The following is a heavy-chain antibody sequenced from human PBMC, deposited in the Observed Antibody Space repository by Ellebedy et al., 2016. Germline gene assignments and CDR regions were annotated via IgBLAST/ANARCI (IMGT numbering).Heavy chain of an antibody. J-gene: IGHJ4*02. D-gene: IGHD3-9*01. CDR1: GGSISSSSYY. V-gene: IGHV4-39*07. Sequence: GSLRLXXTVSGGSISSSSYYWGWIRQPPGKGLEWIGSIYYSGSTYYNPSLKSRVTISVDTSKNQFSLKLSSVTAADTAVYYCARDYYDYDILTGYYPRYFDYWGQGTLVTVSS. CDR3: ARDYYDYDILTGYYPRYFDY. CDR2: IYYSGST.